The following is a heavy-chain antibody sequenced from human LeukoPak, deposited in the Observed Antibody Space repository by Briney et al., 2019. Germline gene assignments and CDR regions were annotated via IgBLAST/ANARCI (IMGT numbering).Heavy chain of an antibody. Sequence: LSLTCTVSGGSISSGGYYWSWVRQAPGKGLEWVSAISGSGGSTYYADSVKGRFTISRDNSTNTLYLQMNSLRAEDRAVYYCAKDLLRQQRAFVAFDIWGQGTMVTVSS. CDR1: GGSISSGGYY. D-gene: IGHD6-13*01. CDR2: ISGSGGST. J-gene: IGHJ3*02. V-gene: IGHV3-23*01. CDR3: AKDLLRQQRAFVAFDI.